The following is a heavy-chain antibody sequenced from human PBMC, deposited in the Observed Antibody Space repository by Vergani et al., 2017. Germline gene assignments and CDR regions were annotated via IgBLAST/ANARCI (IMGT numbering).Heavy chain of an antibody. CDR3: AREVIRERVVITHEAFDI. CDR2: IIPSLATT. V-gene: IGHV1-69*11. Sequence: QVQLVQSGAEVKKPGSSVKVSCKASGGTFSSYALNWVRQAPGQGLEWMGSIIPSLATTIYAQKFQGRVTITADESTSTAYMELSSLKSEDTAVFYCAREVIRERVVITHEAFDIWGQGTVVTVSS. J-gene: IGHJ3*02. CDR1: GGTFSSYA. D-gene: IGHD3-22*01.